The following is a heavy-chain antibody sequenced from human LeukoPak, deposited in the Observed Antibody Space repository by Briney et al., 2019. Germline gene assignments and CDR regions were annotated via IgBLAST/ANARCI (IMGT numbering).Heavy chain of an antibody. CDR3: ARETLGYCSGGSCYAFDY. Sequence: GGSLRLSCAASGFTFSSYGMHWVRQAPGKGLEWVANIKQDGSEKYYVDSVKGRFTISRDNAKNSLYLQMNSLRAEDTAVYYCARETLGYCSGGSCYAFDYWGQGTLVTVSS. J-gene: IGHJ4*02. V-gene: IGHV3-7*01. CDR2: IKQDGSEK. D-gene: IGHD2-15*01. CDR1: GFTFSSYG.